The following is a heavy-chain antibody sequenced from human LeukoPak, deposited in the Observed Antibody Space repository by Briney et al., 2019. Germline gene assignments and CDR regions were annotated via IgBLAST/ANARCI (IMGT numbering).Heavy chain of an antibody. D-gene: IGHD3-10*01. V-gene: IGHV4-39*01. CDR2: IYYSGST. CDR1: GGSISSSSYY. J-gene: IGHJ4*02. CDR3: ARFGIYGSGSYSRPYDY. Sequence: SETLSLTCTVSGGSISSSSYYWGWIRQPPGKGLEWIGSIYYSGSTYYNPSLKSRVTISVDTSKNQFSLKLSSVTAADTAVYYRARFGIYGSGSYSRPYDYWGQGTLVTVSS.